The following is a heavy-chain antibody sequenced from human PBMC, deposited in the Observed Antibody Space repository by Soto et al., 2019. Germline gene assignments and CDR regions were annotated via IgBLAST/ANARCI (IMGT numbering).Heavy chain of an antibody. CDR2: SYSSGST. D-gene: IGHD6-13*01. CDR3: ARGDSTTHGDSFDI. CDR1: GGAISFYN. V-gene: IGHV4-59*01. J-gene: IGHJ3*02. Sequence: PSETLSLTCTVSGGAISFYNWNWIRQSPGKGLEWIGYSYSSGSTNYNPSLKSRVTISVDTPKNQFSLQLTYVTAADTAGYYCARGDSTTHGDSFDIWGQGTMVTVSS.